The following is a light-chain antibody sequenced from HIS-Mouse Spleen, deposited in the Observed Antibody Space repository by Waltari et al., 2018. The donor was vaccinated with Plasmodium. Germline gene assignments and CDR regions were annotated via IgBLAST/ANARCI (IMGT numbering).Light chain of an antibody. CDR1: QSVSSY. CDR2: DAS. V-gene: IGKV3-11*01. Sequence: EIVLTQSPATLSLSPGEGATLSCRASQSVSSYLAWYQQKPGQAPRLLIYDASNRATGIPARFSGSGSGTDFTLTISSLEPEDFAVYYCQQRSNSTFGQGTKVEIK. J-gene: IGKJ1*01. CDR3: QQRSNST.